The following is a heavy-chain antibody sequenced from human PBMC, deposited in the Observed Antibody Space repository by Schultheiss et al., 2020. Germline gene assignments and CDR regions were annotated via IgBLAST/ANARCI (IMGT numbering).Heavy chain of an antibody. CDR1: GGSFSGYY. CDR3: ARAYYDSSGDYWFDP. V-gene: IGHV4-34*01. Sequence: SETLSLTCAVYGGSFSGYYWSWIRQPPGKGLEWIGEINHSGSTNYNPSLKSRVTISVDTSKNQFSLKLNSVTAADTAVYYCARAYYDSSGDYWFDPWGQGTLVTVSS. CDR2: INHSGST. D-gene: IGHD3-22*01. J-gene: IGHJ5*02.